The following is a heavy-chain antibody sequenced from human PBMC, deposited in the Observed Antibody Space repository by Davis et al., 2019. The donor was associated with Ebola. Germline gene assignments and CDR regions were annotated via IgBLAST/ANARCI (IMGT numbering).Heavy chain of an antibody. D-gene: IGHD3-16*01. CDR1: GFTFSSYS. CDR2: IKQDGSEK. CDR3: ARDGGSGIDY. J-gene: IGHJ4*02. Sequence: GGSLRLSCAASGFTFSSYSMNWVRQAPGKGLEWVANIKQDGSEKYYVDSVKGRFTISRDNAKNSLYLQMNSLRAEDTAVYYCARDGGSGIDYWGQGTLVTVSS. V-gene: IGHV3-7*01.